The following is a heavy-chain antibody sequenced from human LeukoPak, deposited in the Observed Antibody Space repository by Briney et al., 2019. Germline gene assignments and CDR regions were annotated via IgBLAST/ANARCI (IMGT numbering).Heavy chain of an antibody. D-gene: IGHD6-19*01. CDR1: GYTFTSYG. V-gene: IGHV1-18*01. Sequence: ASVKVSGKASGYTFTSYGISWVRQAPGQGLEWMGWISAYNGNTNYAQKLQGRVTMTTDTSTSTAYMELRSLRSDDTAVYYCASANPGYSSGPVDYWGQGTLVAVSS. J-gene: IGHJ4*02. CDR2: ISAYNGNT. CDR3: ASANPGYSSGPVDY.